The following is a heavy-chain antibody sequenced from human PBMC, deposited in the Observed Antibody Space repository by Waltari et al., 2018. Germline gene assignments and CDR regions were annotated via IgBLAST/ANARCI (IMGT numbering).Heavy chain of an antibody. CDR2: IYYSGST. D-gene: IGHD1-26*01. V-gene: IGHV4-39*07. J-gene: IGHJ4*02. CDR3: ARAMWVGARY. Sequence: QLQLQESGPGLVKPSETLSLTCAVSCGSISRISYYWGWIRQPPGKGLAWIGSIYYSGSTYYNPSLKSRVTISVDTSKNQFSLKLSSVTAADTAVYYCARAMWVGARYWGQGTLVTVSS. CDR1: CGSISRISYY.